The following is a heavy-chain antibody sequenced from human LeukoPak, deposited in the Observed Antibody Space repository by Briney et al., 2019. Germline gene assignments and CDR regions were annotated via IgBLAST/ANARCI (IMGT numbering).Heavy chain of an antibody. CDR3: AISSGTDY. J-gene: IGHJ4*02. Sequence: SETLSLTCTVSGGSISSYYWSWIRQPPGKGLEWIGYIYYSGSTNYNPSLKSRVTISVDTSKNQFSLKLSSVTAADTAMYYCAISSGTDYWGQGTLVTVSS. D-gene: IGHD6-25*01. V-gene: IGHV4-59*01. CDR1: GGSISSYY. CDR2: IYYSGST.